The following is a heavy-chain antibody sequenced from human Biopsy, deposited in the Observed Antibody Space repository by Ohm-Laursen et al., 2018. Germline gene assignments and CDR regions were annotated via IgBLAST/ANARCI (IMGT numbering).Heavy chain of an antibody. CDR3: TKAGSQDGFDI. Sequence: SLRLSCAASGFTFASHAMRWVRRAPGKGLEWVSLISGSGDTAYYPDPVKGRFTISRDNSKNTLYLEMNSLRTEETAKYYCTKAGSQDGFDIWGPGTMVTVSS. CDR2: ISGSGDTA. V-gene: IGHV3-23*01. CDR1: GFTFASHA. J-gene: IGHJ3*02. D-gene: IGHD3-10*01.